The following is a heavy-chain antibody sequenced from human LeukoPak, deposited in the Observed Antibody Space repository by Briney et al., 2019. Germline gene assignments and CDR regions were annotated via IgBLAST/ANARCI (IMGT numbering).Heavy chain of an antibody. J-gene: IGHJ4*02. V-gene: IGHV1-8*03. CDR3: ARSAAIGYDYYFDY. CDR2: MNPNSGNT. D-gene: IGHD5-12*01. CDR1: GYTFTSYD. Sequence: ASVKVSCKASGYTFTSYDINWVRQATGQGLEWMGWMNPNSGNTGYAQKFQGRVTITRNTSISTAYMELSSLRSEDTAVYYCARSAAIGYDYYFDYWGQGTLVTVSS.